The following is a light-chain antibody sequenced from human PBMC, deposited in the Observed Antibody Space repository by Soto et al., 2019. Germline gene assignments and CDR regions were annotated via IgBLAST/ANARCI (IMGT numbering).Light chain of an antibody. CDR1: QSVSSN. Sequence: EVMMPQSAATSAVSPGERATLSCRASQSVSSNLAWYQQKPGQAPRLLIYRASTRATGIPARFSGSGSGTEFTLTISSLQSEDFAVYYCQQYNNWPRTFGQGTKVDIK. J-gene: IGKJ1*01. CDR3: QQYNNWPRT. CDR2: RAS. V-gene: IGKV3-15*01.